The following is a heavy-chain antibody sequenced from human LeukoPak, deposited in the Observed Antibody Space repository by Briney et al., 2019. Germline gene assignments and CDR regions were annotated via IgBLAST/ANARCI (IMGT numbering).Heavy chain of an antibody. J-gene: IGHJ5*02. CDR2: ISGSGGTT. Sequence: GGSLRLSCAASGFTISSDGMSWVRQAPGKGLEWVSAISGSGGTTYYADSVKGRFTISRDNSKNTLYLQMNSLRAEDTAVYYCARDRRETMITFGGVMTAGCFDLWGQGTLVTVS. V-gene: IGHV3-23*01. D-gene: IGHD3-16*01. CDR1: GFTISSDG. CDR3: ARDRRETMITFGGVMTAGCFDL.